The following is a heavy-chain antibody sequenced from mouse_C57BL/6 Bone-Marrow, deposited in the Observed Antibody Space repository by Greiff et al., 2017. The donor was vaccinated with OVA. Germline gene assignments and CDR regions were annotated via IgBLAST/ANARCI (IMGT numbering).Heavy chain of an antibody. Sequence: EVQLVESGGGLVQSGRSLRLSCATSGFTFSDFYMEWVRQAPGKGLEWIAASRNKANDYTTEYSASVKGRFIVSRDTSQSILYLQMNALRAEDTAIYYCARDYYGSSGWYFDVWGTGTTVTVSS. J-gene: IGHJ1*03. CDR2: SRNKANDYTT. V-gene: IGHV7-1*01. CDR1: GFTFSDFY. CDR3: ARDYYGSSGWYFDV. D-gene: IGHD1-1*01.